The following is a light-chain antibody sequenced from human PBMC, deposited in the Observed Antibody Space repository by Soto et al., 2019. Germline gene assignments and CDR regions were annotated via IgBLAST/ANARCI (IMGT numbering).Light chain of an antibody. V-gene: IGLV2-14*01. CDR3: SSYTSSTFYV. Sequence: QSVLTQPASVSASPGQSITISCTGTSSDVGGYNYVSWYQQHPGKAPKLMICGVSNRPSGVSNRFSGSKSGNTASLTISGLQAEDEADYYCSSYTSSTFYVFGTGTKVTVL. CDR2: GVS. J-gene: IGLJ1*01. CDR1: SSDVGGYNY.